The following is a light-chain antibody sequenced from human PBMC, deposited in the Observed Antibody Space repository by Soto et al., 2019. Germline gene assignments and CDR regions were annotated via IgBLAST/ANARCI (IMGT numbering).Light chain of an antibody. V-gene: IGLV2-8*01. CDR3: SSYAGSNNFV. CDR1: SSDVGGYKY. CDR2: EVS. Sequence: QSALTQPPSASGSPGKSVTISCTGTSSDVGGYKYVSWYQQHPGKAPKLMIYEVSKRPSGVPDRFSGSKSDNTASLTVSGLQAEDEADYYCSSYAGSNNFVFGTGTKLTVL. J-gene: IGLJ1*01.